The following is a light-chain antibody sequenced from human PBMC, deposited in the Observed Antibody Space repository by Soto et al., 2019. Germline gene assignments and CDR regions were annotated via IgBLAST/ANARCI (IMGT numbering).Light chain of an antibody. J-gene: IGKJ1*01. CDR1: ESVSSK. Sequence: EIVMTQSPATLSVSPGERATLSCRASESVSSKLVWYQKKPGQAPRLLIYGASSRATGIPDRFSGSGSGTDFTLTISRLEPEDFAVYYCQQYGSSRRTFGQGTKVDIK. CDR2: GAS. V-gene: IGKV3-20*01. CDR3: QQYGSSRRT.